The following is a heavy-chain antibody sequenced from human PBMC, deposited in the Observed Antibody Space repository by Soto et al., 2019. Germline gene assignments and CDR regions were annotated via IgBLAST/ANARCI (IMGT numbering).Heavy chain of an antibody. CDR2: ISAYNGNT. CDR3: ARDFGVDEPYYFDY. CDR1: GYTFTSYG. Sequence: GASVKVSCKASGYTFTSYGISWVRQAPGQGLEWMGWISAYNGNTNYAQKLQGRVTMTTDTSTSTAYMELRSLRSDDTAVYYCARDFGVDEPYYFDYWGQGTLVTVSS. J-gene: IGHJ4*02. D-gene: IGHD3-3*01. V-gene: IGHV1-18*01.